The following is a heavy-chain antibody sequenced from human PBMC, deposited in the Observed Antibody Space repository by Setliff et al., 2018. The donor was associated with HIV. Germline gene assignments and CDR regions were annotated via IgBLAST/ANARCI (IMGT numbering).Heavy chain of an antibody. D-gene: IGHD2-2*01. CDR1: GVSVSSGGYY. CDR2: VYYTGTS. J-gene: IGHJ1*01. CDR3: ARGESTTWDLAEYFQH. Sequence: SENLSLTCTVSGVSVSSGGYYWSWIRQHPGKGLEWIGYVYYTGTSYFNPSLKSRITISVDTSKNHFSLKLGFVTAADTAVYYCARGESTTWDLAEYFQHWGHGTLVTVS. V-gene: IGHV4-31*03.